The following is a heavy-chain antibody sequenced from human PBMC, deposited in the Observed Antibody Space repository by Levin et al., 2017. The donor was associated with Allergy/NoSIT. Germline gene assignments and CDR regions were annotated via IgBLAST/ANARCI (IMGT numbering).Heavy chain of an antibody. D-gene: IGHD3-10*01. CDR2: IYYSGST. Sequence: PSETLSLTCTVSGGSISSGDYYWSWIRQPPGKGLEWIGYIYYSGSTYYNPSLKSRVTISVDTSKNQFSLKLSSVTAADTAVYYCARGGKDYGSGSYTNRRWFDPWGQGTLVTVSS. CDR1: GGSISSGDYY. CDR3: ARGGKDYGSGSYTNRRWFDP. J-gene: IGHJ5*02. V-gene: IGHV4-30-4*01.